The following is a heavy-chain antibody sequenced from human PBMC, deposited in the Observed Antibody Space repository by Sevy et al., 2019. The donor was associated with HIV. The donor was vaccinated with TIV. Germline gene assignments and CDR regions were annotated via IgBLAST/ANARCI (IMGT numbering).Heavy chain of an antibody. J-gene: IGHJ3*02. Sequence: GGSLRLSCAASGFTVSSNYMSWVRQAPGKGLEWVSVIYSGGSTYYADSVKGRFAISRDNSKNTLYLQMNSLRAEDTAVYYCARVYSGGDAFDIWGQGTMVTVSS. CDR1: GFTVSSNY. D-gene: IGHD5-12*01. CDR2: IYSGGST. V-gene: IGHV3-53*01. CDR3: ARVYSGGDAFDI.